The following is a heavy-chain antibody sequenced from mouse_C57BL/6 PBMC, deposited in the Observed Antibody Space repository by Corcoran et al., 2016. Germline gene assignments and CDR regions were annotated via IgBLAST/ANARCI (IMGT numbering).Heavy chain of an antibody. CDR3: ARALYGNLFDY. Sequence: QIQLVQSGPELKKPGETVKISCKASGYTFTTYGMSWVNQAPGKGLKWMGWINTYSGVPTYADDFKGRFAFSLETSASTAYLQINNLKNEDTATYFCARALYGNLFDYWGQGTTLTVSS. CDR1: GYTFTTYG. J-gene: IGHJ2*01. V-gene: IGHV9-3*01. D-gene: IGHD2-1*01. CDR2: INTYSGVP.